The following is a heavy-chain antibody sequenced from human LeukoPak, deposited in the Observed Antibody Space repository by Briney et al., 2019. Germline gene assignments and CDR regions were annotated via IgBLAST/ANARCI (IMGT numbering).Heavy chain of an antibody. D-gene: IGHD4-17*01. CDR1: GYTFTGFY. CDR3: ARPTHRLTVTTAIDY. CDR2: INPKDGAT. J-gene: IGHJ4*02. Sequence: GASVKVSCKPSGYTFTGFYLHWVRPAPGQGRHWMGWINPKDGATKYSQSFRGRVTMTRDTSIDTAYMELSSLTSDDTAIYYCARPTHRLTVTTAIDYWGQGTLVTVSS. V-gene: IGHV1-2*02.